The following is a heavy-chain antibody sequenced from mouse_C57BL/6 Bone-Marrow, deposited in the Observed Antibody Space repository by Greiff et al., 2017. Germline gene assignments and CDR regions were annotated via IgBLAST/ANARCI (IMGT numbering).Heavy chain of an antibody. CDR1: GFNIKDDY. V-gene: IGHV14-4*01. CDR3: TTDYDYDLAWFAY. J-gene: IGHJ3*01. D-gene: IGHD2-4*01. Sequence: LVESGAELVRPGASVKLSCTASGFNIKDDYMHWVKQRPEQGLEWIGWIDPENGDTEYASKFQGKATITADTSSNTAYLQLSSLTSEDTAVYYCTTDYDYDLAWFAYWGQGTLVTVSA. CDR2: IDPENGDT.